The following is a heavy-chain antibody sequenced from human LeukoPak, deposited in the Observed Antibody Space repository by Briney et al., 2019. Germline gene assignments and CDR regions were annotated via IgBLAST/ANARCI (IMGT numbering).Heavy chain of an antibody. CDR1: GYSFTTYW. J-gene: IGHJ5*02. CDR2: IYPGDSDT. V-gene: IGHV5-51*01. Sequence: AGESLKISCKGSGYSFTTYWIAWVRQMPGKGLEWMGIIYPGDSDTRYSPSFQGQVTISVDKSINTAYLQWSSLKASDIAVYYCARQGETNWSGPWGQGTLVTVSS. CDR3: ARQGETNWSGP.